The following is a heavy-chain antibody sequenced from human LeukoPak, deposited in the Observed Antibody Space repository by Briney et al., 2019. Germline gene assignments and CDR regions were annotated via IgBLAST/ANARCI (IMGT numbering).Heavy chain of an antibody. J-gene: IGHJ4*02. CDR2: INPNSGGT. CDR1: GYTFTGYY. D-gene: IGHD5-12*01. CDR3: ARVGGYSGYNFDY. V-gene: IGHV1-2*06. Sequence: ASVKVSCEASGYTFTGYYIHWVRQAPGQGLEWMGRINPNSGGTNYVQKFQGRVTMTRDTSISTAYMELSRLRSDDTAVYYCARVGGYSGYNFDYWGQGTLVTVSS.